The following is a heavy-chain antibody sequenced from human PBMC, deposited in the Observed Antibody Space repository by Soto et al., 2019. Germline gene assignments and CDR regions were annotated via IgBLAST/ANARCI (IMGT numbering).Heavy chain of an antibody. V-gene: IGHV3-23*01. CDR1: GFTFNSHA. J-gene: IGHJ4*02. D-gene: IGHD6-13*01. CDR2: LSDSGGSI. Sequence: PGGSLRLSCTASGFTFNSHAMTWVRQAPGKGLEWVSGLSDSGGSIYYADSVKGRLTISRDNSKNVLYLQMNTLRAEDTAIYYCARVSSSWYAGFFDLWGQGTLVTVSS. CDR3: ARVSSSWYAGFFDL.